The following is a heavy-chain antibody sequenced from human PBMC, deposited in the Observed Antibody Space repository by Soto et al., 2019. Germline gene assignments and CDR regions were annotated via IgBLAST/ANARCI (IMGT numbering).Heavy chain of an antibody. J-gene: IGHJ5*02. CDR3: ARAPPEAARNNWFDP. CDR2: ITLYNGNT. D-gene: IGHD6-6*01. CDR1: GYTFTCCS. V-gene: IGHV1-45*02. Sequence: SVKVSCKASGYTFTCCSLHWLQQAPGQGLERMRWITLYNGNTNYAKKFQGRVTITRNMSLRTAYMELSSLRSEDTAVYYCARAPPEAARNNWFDPSGQGTLVTVSS.